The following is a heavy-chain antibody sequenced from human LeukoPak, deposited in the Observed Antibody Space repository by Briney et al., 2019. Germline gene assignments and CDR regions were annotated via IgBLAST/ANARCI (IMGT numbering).Heavy chain of an antibody. V-gene: IGHV1-2*02. J-gene: IGHJ4*02. CDR1: GYTFTSYA. Sequence: ASVKVSCKASGYTFTSYAMNWVRQAPGQGLEWMGWINPNSGGTNYAQKFQGRVTMTRDTSISTAYMELSRLRSDDTAVYYCARSISLSPYWWLDYWGQGTLVTVSS. CDR3: ARSISLSPYWWLDY. D-gene: IGHD2-8*01. CDR2: INPNSGGT.